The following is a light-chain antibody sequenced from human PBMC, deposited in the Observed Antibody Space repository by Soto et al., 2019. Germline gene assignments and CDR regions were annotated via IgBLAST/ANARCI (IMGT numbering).Light chain of an antibody. CDR1: QSVSSNY. CDR2: GAS. V-gene: IGKV3-20*01. CDR3: QHYSGSPWT. Sequence: EIVLTQSPGTLSLSPGERATLSCRASQSVSSNYVAWYQQKPGQAPRLLIYGASSRATGIPARFSGSGSGTDFTLTISSLEPDDFAAYYCQHYSGSPWTFGQGTKVDI. J-gene: IGKJ1*01.